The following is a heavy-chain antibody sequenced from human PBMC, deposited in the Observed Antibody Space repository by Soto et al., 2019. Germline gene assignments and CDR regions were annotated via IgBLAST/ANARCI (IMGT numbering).Heavy chain of an antibody. CDR3: AKVVLATLYYYYYGMDV. V-gene: IGHV3-30*18. CDR2: MSSDGSNK. J-gene: IGHJ6*02. Sequence: QVQLVESGGGVVQPGRSLRLSCAASGFTFSSYGMHWVRQAPGKGLEWGAVMSSDGSNKYYADSVRGRFSISRDNSKNTLYLQMNSLRAEDTAVYYCAKVVLATLYYYYYGMDVWGQGTTVTVSS. CDR1: GFTFSSYG.